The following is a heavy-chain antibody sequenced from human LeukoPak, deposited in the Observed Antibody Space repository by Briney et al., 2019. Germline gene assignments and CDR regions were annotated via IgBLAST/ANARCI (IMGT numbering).Heavy chain of an antibody. CDR1: GASISSSDYY. J-gene: IGHJ6*03. V-gene: IGHV4-39*02. CDR3: ARLTHSYYSDTSGYYPYYYMDV. Sequence: PSETLSLTFSVSGASISSSDYYWGWIRQPPGKGLEWIGRINYSGSTYYNPSLKSRVTISVDTSKNHFSLRLTSMTAADTAVYYCARLTHSYYSDTSGYYPYYYMDVSGKGTTVTVSS. D-gene: IGHD3-22*01. CDR2: INYSGST.